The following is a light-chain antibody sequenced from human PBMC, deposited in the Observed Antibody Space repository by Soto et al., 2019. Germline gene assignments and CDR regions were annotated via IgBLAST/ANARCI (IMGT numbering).Light chain of an antibody. J-gene: IGLJ1*01. CDR2: DVS. Sequence: SALTQPRSVSGSPGQSVTISCTGTSSDVGGYNYVSWYQQHPGKAPKLMIYDVSKRPSGVPDRLSGSKSGNTASLTISGLQAEDEADYYCCSYAGRYGGYVFGTGTKVTVL. CDR1: SSDVGGYNY. V-gene: IGLV2-11*01. CDR3: CSYAGRYGGYV.